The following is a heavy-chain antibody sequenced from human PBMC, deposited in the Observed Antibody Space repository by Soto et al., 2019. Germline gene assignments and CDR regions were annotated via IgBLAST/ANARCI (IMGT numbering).Heavy chain of an antibody. J-gene: IGHJ6*02. D-gene: IGHD1-26*01. CDR2: ISGSGGNA. V-gene: IGHV3-23*01. Sequence: EVQLLESGGGLVQPGGSLRLSCAASGFTFSSYDMSWVRQAPGKGLEWVSSISGSGGNAYYADSVKGRFSISRDNSKNTLRLQMNSLRADDTAVYYCAKDGASGSYPPYYYFGMDVWGQGTTVTVSS. CDR1: GFTFSSYD. CDR3: AKDGASGSYPPYYYFGMDV.